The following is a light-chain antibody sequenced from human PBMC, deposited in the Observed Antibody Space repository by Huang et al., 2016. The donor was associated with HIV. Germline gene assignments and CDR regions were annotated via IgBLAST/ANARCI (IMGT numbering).Light chain of an antibody. J-gene: IGKJ2*01. CDR3: MQGTHWPL. CDR1: QSLVHSDGNTY. CDR2: KVS. Sequence: DVVMTQSPLSLPVTLGQPASISCRASQSLVHSDGNTYWNWFQQRPGQSPRRLIYKVSNRDSGVPDRFSGSGSGTDFTLKISRVEAEDVGVYYCMQGTHWPLFGQGTKLEIK. V-gene: IGKV2-30*02.